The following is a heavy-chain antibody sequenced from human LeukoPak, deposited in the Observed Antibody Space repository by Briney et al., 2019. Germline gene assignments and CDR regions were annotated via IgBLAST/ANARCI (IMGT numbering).Heavy chain of an antibody. D-gene: IGHD1-26*01. CDR1: GFTFSSKW. CDR3: ARDGGGSQNFDY. V-gene: IGHV3-7*01. CDR2: IKYDGSEK. Sequence: GGSLRLSCAASGFTFSSKWMSWVRQAPGKGLEWVANIKYDGSEKYYVDSVKGRFTISRDNAKNSLYLQMNSLRAEDTAVYYCARDGGGSQNFDYWGQGTLVTVSS. J-gene: IGHJ4*02.